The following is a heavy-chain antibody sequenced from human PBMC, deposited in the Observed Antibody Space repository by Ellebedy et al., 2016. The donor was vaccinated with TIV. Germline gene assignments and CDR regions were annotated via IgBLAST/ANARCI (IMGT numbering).Heavy chain of an antibody. J-gene: IGHJ2*01. CDR2: ISSSSSYI. V-gene: IGHV3-21*01. Sequence: GESLKISCAASGFIFSSYSMNWVRQAPGKGLEWVSSISSSSSYIYYADSVKGRFTISRDNSKNTLYLQMNSLRAEDTAVYSCARDLGPTVTTWCFDLWGRGTLVTVSS. D-gene: IGHD4-17*01. CDR1: GFIFSSYS. CDR3: ARDLGPTVTTWCFDL.